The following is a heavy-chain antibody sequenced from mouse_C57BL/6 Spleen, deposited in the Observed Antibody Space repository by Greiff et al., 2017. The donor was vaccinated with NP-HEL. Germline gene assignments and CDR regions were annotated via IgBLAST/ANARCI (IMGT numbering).Heavy chain of an antibody. CDR1: GYSITSGYG. Sequence: VQLKQSGPGLVKPSQSLSLTCTVTGYSITSGYGWNWIRQFLGNKLEWMGYISDSGSTNYNPSLKSRISITPDTSKNQSFLQLNSVTTEDTAIYYCARTAGIKDWGQGTTLTVSS. V-gene: IGHV3-2*02. D-gene: IGHD1-2*01. CDR2: ISDSGST. CDR3: ARTAGIKD. J-gene: IGHJ2*01.